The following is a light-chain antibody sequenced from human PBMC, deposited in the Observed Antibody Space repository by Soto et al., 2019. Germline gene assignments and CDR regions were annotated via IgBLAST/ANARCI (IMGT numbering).Light chain of an antibody. CDR2: DAS. J-gene: IGKJ1*01. CDR3: QQYRT. CDR1: QIISSW. Sequence: IQLTQTPSTLSASVGDRVTITCRASQIISSWLAWYQQKPGKAPKLLIYDASSLETGVPSRFSGSGSGTEFTLTISSLQPEDFATYYCQQYRTFGQGTKVDNK. V-gene: IGKV1-5*01.